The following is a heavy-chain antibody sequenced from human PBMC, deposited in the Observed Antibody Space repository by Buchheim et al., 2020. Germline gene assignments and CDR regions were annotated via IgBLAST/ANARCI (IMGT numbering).Heavy chain of an antibody. CDR2: IRYDGSNK. CDR3: ANGYCSSTSCYDYYYYGMDV. Sequence: QVQLVESGGGVVQPGRSLRLSCAASGFTFSSYGMHWVRQAPGKGLEWVAFIRYDGSNKYYADSVKGRFTISRDNSKNKLYLQMNSLRAEDTAVYYCANGYCSSTSCYDYYYYGMDVWGQGTT. CDR1: GFTFSSYG. V-gene: IGHV3-30*02. J-gene: IGHJ6*02. D-gene: IGHD2-2*01.